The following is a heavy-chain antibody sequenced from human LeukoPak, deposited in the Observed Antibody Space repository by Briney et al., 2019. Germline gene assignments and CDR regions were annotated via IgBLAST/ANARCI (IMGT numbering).Heavy chain of an antibody. CDR1: GFTFNSYA. V-gene: IGHV3-30-3*01. CDR2: ISYDGSNK. J-gene: IGHJ4*02. CDR3: ARDLLVGAKEDFGY. D-gene: IGHD1-26*01. Sequence: GGSLRLSCAASGFTFNSYAMHWVRQAPGKRLEWVAVISYDGSNKYYADSVKGRFTISRDNSKNTLYLQMNSLRAEDTAVYYCARDLLVGAKEDFGYWGQGTLVTVSS.